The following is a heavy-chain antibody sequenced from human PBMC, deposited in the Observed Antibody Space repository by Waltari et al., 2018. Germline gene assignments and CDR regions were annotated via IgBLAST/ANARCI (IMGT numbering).Heavy chain of an antibody. V-gene: IGHV4-59*01. D-gene: IGHD3-3*01. J-gene: IGHJ6*03. CDR2: IYYSGST. CDR1: GGSIRSYY. Sequence: QVQLPESGPGLVKPSENLSLNRPVSGGSIRSYYWSWIRQHPGKGLEWSGYIYYSGSTNYNPALKSRVTISVDTSKNQFSLKLSSVTAADTAVYYCARGVGDFWSGYYGPYYYYYYMDVWGKGTTVTVSS. CDR3: ARGVGDFWSGYYGPYYYYYYMDV.